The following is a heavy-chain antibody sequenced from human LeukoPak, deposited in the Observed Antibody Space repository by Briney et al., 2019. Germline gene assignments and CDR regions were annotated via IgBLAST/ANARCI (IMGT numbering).Heavy chain of an antibody. CDR3: ARAPLVAAAFDY. D-gene: IGHD6-13*01. CDR2: IYHSGST. Sequence: SETLSLTCTVSGYSISSGYYWGWIRQPPGKGLEWIGSIYHSGSTYYNPSLKSRVTISVDTSKNQFSLKLSSVTAADTAVYYCARAPLVAAAFDYWGQGTLVTVSS. CDR1: GYSISSGYY. V-gene: IGHV4-38-2*02. J-gene: IGHJ4*02.